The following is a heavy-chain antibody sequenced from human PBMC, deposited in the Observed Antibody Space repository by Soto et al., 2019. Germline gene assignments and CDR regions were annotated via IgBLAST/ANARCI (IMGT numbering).Heavy chain of an antibody. D-gene: IGHD6-25*01. CDR1: GFNFGPFW. J-gene: IGHJ4*03. Sequence: GGSLRLSCAASGFNFGPFWMHWVRQAPGKGLVWVSHINSDGTTIVYADSVKGRFTISRDNAKNTLYLQMNSLRVEDTAVYVCVRDRGYPDLFDIWGPRTLDTVSS. V-gene: IGHV3-74*01. CDR2: INSDGTTI. CDR3: VRDRGYPDLFDI.